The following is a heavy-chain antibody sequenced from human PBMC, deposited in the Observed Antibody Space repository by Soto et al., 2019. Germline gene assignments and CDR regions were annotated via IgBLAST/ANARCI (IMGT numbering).Heavy chain of an antibody. CDR3: ARLNYFGSGKPSDY. CDR1: GYSIITNNYY. D-gene: IGHD3-10*01. CDR2: IFYTGST. Sequence: SETLSLTCTVSGYSIITNNYYWGWLRQPPGKGLEWIGTIFYTGSTYYNPSLKSRVAVSVDTSRNQFSLKLSSVTAADTAMYYCARLNYFGSGKPSDYWGQGTLVTVSS. V-gene: IGHV4-39*01. J-gene: IGHJ4*02.